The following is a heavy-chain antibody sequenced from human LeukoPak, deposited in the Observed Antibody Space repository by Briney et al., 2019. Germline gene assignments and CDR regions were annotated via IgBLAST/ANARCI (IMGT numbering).Heavy chain of an antibody. CDR2: IYTSGST. D-gene: IGHD3-22*01. CDR1: GGSISSYY. V-gene: IGHV4-4*07. Sequence: PSETLSLTCTVSGGSISSYYWSWIRQPAGKGLEWIGRIYTSGSTNYNPSLKSRVTMSVDTSKNQFSLKLSSVTAADTAVYYCARDRYYYDSSGSQRFDPWGQGTLVTVSS. J-gene: IGHJ5*02. CDR3: ARDRYYYDSSGSQRFDP.